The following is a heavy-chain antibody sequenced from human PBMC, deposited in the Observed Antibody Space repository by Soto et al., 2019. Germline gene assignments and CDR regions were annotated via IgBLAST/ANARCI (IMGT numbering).Heavy chain of an antibody. V-gene: IGHV1-2*02. Sequence: GASVKVSCTASGYTFTGYYMHWVRQAPGQGLEWMGWINPNSGGTNYAQKFQGRVTMTRDTSISTAYMELSRLRSDDTAVYYCARVRKWSSRPIDYWGQGTLVTVS. CDR3: ARVRKWSSRPIDY. CDR2: INPNSGGT. D-gene: IGHD2-2*01. CDR1: GYTFTGYY. J-gene: IGHJ4*02.